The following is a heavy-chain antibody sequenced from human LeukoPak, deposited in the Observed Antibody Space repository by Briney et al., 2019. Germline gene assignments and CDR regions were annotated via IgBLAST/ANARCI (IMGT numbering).Heavy chain of an antibody. D-gene: IGHD4-11*01. CDR3: ARVDYSDYVGSY. CDR2: ISAYNGNT. Sequence: ASVKVSCKASGYTFTSYGISWVRQAPGQGLEWMGWISAYNGNTNYAQKLQGRVTMTTDTSTSTAYMELRSLRSDDTAVYYCARVDYSDYVGSYWGQGALVTVSS. V-gene: IGHV1-18*01. J-gene: IGHJ4*02. CDR1: GYTFTSYG.